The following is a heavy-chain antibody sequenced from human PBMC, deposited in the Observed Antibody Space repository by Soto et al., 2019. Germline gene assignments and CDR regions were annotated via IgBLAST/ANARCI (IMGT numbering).Heavy chain of an antibody. Sequence: EVQLVNSGGGLVQPGGSLRLSCVASGFTFSSYGMNWVRQAPGKGLEGVSYISSGPVTTNYADSVKGRFTISRDNAKSSLYLQLNSLRDDDTAVYYCARGGAARPDYWGQGTLVIVSS. CDR1: GFTFSSYG. J-gene: IGHJ4*02. CDR2: ISSGPVTT. CDR3: ARGGAARPDY. D-gene: IGHD2-15*01. V-gene: IGHV3-48*02.